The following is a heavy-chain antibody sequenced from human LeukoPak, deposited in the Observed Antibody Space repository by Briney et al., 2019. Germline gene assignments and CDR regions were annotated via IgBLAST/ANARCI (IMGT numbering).Heavy chain of an antibody. CDR1: GFTFNNYA. CDR3: ARDYADYVGYFFFDY. D-gene: IGHD4-17*01. Sequence: GGSLRLSCAASGFTFNNYAMSWVRQAPGKGRGWVSSIRGGGETTYYADSAKGRFTISRDNSQNTLYLQMNSLRAEDTAVYYCARDYADYVGYFFFDYWGQGTLVTVSS. V-gene: IGHV3-23*01. J-gene: IGHJ4*02. CDR2: IRGGGETT.